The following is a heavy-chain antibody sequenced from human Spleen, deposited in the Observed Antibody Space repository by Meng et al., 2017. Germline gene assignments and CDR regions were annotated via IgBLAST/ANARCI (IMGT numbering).Heavy chain of an antibody. CDR3: ASDRITD. V-gene: IGHV3-74*01. CDR1: GFTFSSHC. Sequence: GESLKISCAASGFTFSSHCMHWVRQAPGKGLVWLSRVSTDGTITDYADSVKGRFTISRDNAQDTVFLEMNSLRVEDTAVYYCASDRITDWGQGTLVTVSS. J-gene: IGHJ1*01. CDR2: VSTDGTIT. D-gene: IGHD3-16*01.